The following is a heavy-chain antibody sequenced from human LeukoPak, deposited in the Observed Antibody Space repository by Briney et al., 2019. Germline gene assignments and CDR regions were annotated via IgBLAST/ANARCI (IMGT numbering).Heavy chain of an antibody. J-gene: IGHJ4*02. CDR2: ISWNSGGI. CDR1: GFTFDDHA. CDR3: ARGQTYYYDSSRGANDY. D-gene: IGHD3-22*01. Sequence: PGGSLRRTCAGSGFTFDDHALHWVRQAPGKGLEWVSGISWNSGGIGYADSVKGRFTISRDNAKNSLYLQMNSLRPEDTALYYCARGQTYYYDSSRGANDYWGQGTLVTVSS. V-gene: IGHV3-9*01.